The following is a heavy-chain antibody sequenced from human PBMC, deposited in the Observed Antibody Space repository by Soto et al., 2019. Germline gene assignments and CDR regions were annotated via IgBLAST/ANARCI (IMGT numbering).Heavy chain of an antibody. D-gene: IGHD1-26*01. V-gene: IGHV3-23*01. J-gene: IGHJ4*02. CDR2: ISNSDDVG. Sequence: PGGSLRLSCSGSGLNFNNHVINWVRQAPGKGLEWVASISNSDDVGFYADSVRGRFSVTRDRSSSTLYLQMDYVQVEDTAIYYCAKTVGATKLEDYWGQGTLVTVSS. CDR3: AKTVGATKLEDY. CDR1: GLNFNNHV.